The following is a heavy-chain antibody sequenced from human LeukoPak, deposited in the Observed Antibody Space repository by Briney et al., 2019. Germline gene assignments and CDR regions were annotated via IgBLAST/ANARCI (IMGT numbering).Heavy chain of an antibody. CDR2: ISSSSSTI. Sequence: GGSLRLSCAASGFTFSSYSMNWVRQAPGKGLEWVSYISSSSSTIYYADSVKGRFTISRDNAKNSLYLQMNSLRAEDTAVYYCARTPPPDIVLMVYAMDFDYWGQGTLVTVSS. CDR3: ARTPPPDIVLMVYAMDFDY. J-gene: IGHJ4*02. V-gene: IGHV3-48*01. CDR1: GFTFSSYS. D-gene: IGHD2-8*01.